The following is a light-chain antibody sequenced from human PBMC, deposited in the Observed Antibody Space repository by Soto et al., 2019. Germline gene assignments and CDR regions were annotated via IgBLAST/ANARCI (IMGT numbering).Light chain of an antibody. J-gene: IGLJ3*02. CDR2: NTN. Sequence: QTVVTQEPSFSGSPGGTVTLTCGLSSGPVFTSSYPNWYQQTPGQAPRTLIFNTNTRSSGVPDRFSGSILGDKAALTITGAQADDDSYYYCLLYLGGGIWVFGGGTKLTVL. CDR1: SGPVFTSSY. CDR3: LLYLGGGIWV. V-gene: IGLV8-61*01.